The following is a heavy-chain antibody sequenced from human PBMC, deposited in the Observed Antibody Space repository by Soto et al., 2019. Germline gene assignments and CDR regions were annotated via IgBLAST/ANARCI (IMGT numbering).Heavy chain of an antibody. J-gene: IGHJ4*02. D-gene: IGHD3-22*01. CDR3: AREKRGYYDSSGYVYYFDY. CDR2: IYTSGST. CDR1: GGSISSYD. Sequence: SGGSISSYDWSWIRQPAGKGLEWIGRIYTSGSTNYNPSLKSRVTMSVDTSKNQFSLKLSSVTAADTAVYYCAREKRGYYDSSGYVYYFDYWGQGTLVTVPS. V-gene: IGHV4-4*07.